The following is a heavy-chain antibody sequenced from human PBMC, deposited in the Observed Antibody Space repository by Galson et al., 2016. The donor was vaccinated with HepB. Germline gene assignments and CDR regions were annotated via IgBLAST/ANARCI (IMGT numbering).Heavy chain of an antibody. Sequence: SLRLSCAASGLPFSSFAMHWVRQAPGKGLEYVSAINNNGDYTYYADSVKGRFTISRDNSKTTLYLQMNSLRAEDTAVYYCAKDSYYDILTGPTYYYYGMDFWGQGTTVTVSS. CDR1: GLPFSSFA. D-gene: IGHD3-9*01. CDR3: AKDSYYDILTGPTYYYYGMDF. V-gene: IGHV3-64*04. CDR2: INNNGDYT. J-gene: IGHJ6*02.